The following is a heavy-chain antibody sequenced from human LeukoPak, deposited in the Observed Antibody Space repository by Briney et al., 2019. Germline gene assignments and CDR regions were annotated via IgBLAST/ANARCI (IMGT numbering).Heavy chain of an antibody. CDR1: GYTFSDYY. Sequence: GASVKVSCRTSGYTFSDYYLHWVRQAPGQGLEWMGYIIPNSGGTTYAQKFQGRVTMTRDTSISAAYLDLSGLRSDDTAVYYGSTEDKYCTTSTCGDSWGQGTLVTVSS. D-gene: IGHD2/OR15-2a*01. CDR2: IIPNSGGT. V-gene: IGHV1-2*02. CDR3: STEDKYCTTSTCGDS. J-gene: IGHJ4*02.